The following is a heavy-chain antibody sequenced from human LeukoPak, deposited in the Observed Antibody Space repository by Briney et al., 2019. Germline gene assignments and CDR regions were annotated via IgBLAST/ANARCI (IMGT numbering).Heavy chain of an antibody. Sequence: ASVRVSCKASGYPFTTHYMHWVRQAPGQGLEWMGWINTNTGNPTYAQGFTGRFVFSLDTSVSTAYLQISSLKAEDTAVYYCARVSGRGAGWFDPWGQGTLVTVSS. V-gene: IGHV7-4-1*02. CDR3: ARVSGRGAGWFDP. D-gene: IGHD3-10*01. J-gene: IGHJ5*02. CDR2: INTNTGNP. CDR1: GYPFTTHY.